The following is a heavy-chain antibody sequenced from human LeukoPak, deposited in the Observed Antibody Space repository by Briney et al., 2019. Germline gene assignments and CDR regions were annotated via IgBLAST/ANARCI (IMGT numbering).Heavy chain of an antibody. J-gene: IGHJ4*02. CDR3: ARFYYDSSGSYYVAY. D-gene: IGHD3-22*01. CDR2: INNSGST. CDR1: GGSFSGYY. Sequence: SETLSLTCAVYGGSFSGYYWSWIRQPPGKGLEWIGEINNSGSTNYNPSLKSRVTISVDTSKNQFSLKLSSVTAADTAVYYCARFYYDSSGSYYVAYWGQGTLVTVSS. V-gene: IGHV4-34*01.